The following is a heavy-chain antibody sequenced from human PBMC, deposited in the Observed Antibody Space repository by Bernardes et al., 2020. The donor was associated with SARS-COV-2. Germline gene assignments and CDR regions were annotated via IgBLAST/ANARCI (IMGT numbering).Heavy chain of an antibody. CDR1: GYTLTELS. J-gene: IGHJ6*02. V-gene: IGHV1-24*01. CDR2: FDPEDGET. CDR3: ATAFAVVGTPSYYYYYYGMDV. D-gene: IGHD1-1*01. Sequence: ASVKVSCKVSGYTLTELSMHWVRQAPGKGLEWMGGFDPEDGETIYAQKFQGRVTMTEDTSTDTAYMELSSLRSEDTAVYYCATAFAVVGTPSYYYYYYGMDVWGQGTTVTVSS.